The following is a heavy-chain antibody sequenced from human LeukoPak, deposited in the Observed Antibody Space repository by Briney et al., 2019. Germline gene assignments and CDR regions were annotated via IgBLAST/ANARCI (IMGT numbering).Heavy chain of an antibody. CDR3: ARHLRSMVRGVITTYYYYGMDA. D-gene: IGHD3-10*01. CDR1: GGSISSYY. Sequence: SETLSLTCTVSGGSISSYYWSWIRQPPGKGLEWIGYIYYSGSTNYNPSLKSRVTISVDTSKNQFSLKLSSVTAADTAVYYCARHLRSMVRGVITTYYYYGMDAWGQGTTVTVSS. CDR2: IYYSGST. V-gene: IGHV4-59*08. J-gene: IGHJ6*02.